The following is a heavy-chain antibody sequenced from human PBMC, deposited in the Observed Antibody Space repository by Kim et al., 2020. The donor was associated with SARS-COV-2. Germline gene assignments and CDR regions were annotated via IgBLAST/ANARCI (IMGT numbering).Heavy chain of an antibody. J-gene: IGHJ5*02. CDR3: ARLRSGVGWFDP. D-gene: IGHD5-12*01. V-gene: IGHV4-39*02. Sequence: SETLSLTCTVSGGSINNSSYYWGWIRQPPGKGLEWIGSVYYSGTTYYTPSLKSRATISVDTSNNHFSLRLSSVTAAATAVYYCARLRSGVGWFDPWGQG. CDR2: VYYSGTT. CDR1: GGSINNSSYY.